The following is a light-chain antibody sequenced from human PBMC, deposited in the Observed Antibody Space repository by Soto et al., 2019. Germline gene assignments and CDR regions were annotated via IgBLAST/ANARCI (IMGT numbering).Light chain of an antibody. Sequence: QSVLTQPRSVSGSPGQSVTISCSGTNSDLGGYNFVSWYQHHPGKAPKLMIYDVSLRPSGVPDRFSASKSGNTASLAISWLQAEDEADYYCCSYAGSFTWVFGGVTKVTVL. V-gene: IGLV2-11*01. CDR3: CSYAGSFTWV. CDR2: DVS. J-gene: IGLJ3*02. CDR1: NSDLGGYNF.